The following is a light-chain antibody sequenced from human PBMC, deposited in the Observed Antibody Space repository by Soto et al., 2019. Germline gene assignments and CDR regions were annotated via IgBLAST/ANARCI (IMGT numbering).Light chain of an antibody. Sequence: AIRMTQSPSSFSASAGDRVTITCRASQGISSYLAWYQQKPGKAPKLLIFAASTLQSGVPSRFGGSGSGTYLALTISCLQSEDFASYYCQQYYSYPRTFRQGTKLEIK. J-gene: IGKJ2*01. CDR2: AAS. CDR1: QGISSY. CDR3: QQYYSYPRT. V-gene: IGKV1-8*01.